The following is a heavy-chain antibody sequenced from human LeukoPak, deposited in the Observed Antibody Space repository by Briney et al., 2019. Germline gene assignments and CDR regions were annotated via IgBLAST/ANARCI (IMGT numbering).Heavy chain of an antibody. CDR2: IYYSGST. D-gene: IGHD3-9*01. V-gene: IGHV4-59*01. CDR3: TRGDYDILPGHWDYFDY. J-gene: IGHJ4*02. CDR1: GGSISSYY. Sequence: SETLSLTCTVPGGSISSYYWSWIRQPPGKGLEWIGYIYYSGSTNYNPSLKSRVTISVDTSKNQFSLKLSSVTDADTAVYYCTRGDYDILPGHWDYFDYWGQGTLVTVSS.